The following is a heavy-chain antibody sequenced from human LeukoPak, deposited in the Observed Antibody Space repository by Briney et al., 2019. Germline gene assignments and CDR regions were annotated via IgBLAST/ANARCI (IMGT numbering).Heavy chain of an antibody. Sequence: SGGSLRLSCAASGFTFSSYDMHWVRQAPGKGLEWVAFMRYDGNNKYYADSVKGRFTISRDNSKNTLYLQMNSLRGEDTAVYYCAKDLHSSSSSPAHGYWGQGTLVTVSS. CDR2: MRYDGNNK. D-gene: IGHD6-6*01. J-gene: IGHJ4*02. V-gene: IGHV3-30*02. CDR1: GFTFSSYD. CDR3: AKDLHSSSSSPAHGY.